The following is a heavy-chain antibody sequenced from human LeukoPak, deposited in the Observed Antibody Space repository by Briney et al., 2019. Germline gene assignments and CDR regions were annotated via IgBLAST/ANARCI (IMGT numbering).Heavy chain of an antibody. CDR3: ARELPGGHYFDY. Sequence: SETLSLTCTVSGGSISSYYWGWIRQPPGKGLEWIGYIYYSGSTNYNPSLKSRVTISVDTSKNQFSLKLSSVTAADTAVYYCARELPGGHYFDYWGQGTLVTVSS. CDR2: IYYSGST. J-gene: IGHJ4*02. D-gene: IGHD3-10*01. V-gene: IGHV4-59*01. CDR1: GGSISSYY.